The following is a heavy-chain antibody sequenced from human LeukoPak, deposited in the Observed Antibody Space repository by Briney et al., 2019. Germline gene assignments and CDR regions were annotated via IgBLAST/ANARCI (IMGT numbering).Heavy chain of an antibody. Sequence: SVKVSCKASGGTFSSYAISWVRQAPGQGLEWMGRIIPILGIANYAQKFQGRVTITADKSTSTAYMELSSLRSDDTAVYYCARDDELLRPEAFDIWGQGTMVTVSS. CDR3: ARDDELLRPEAFDI. CDR1: GGTFSSYA. CDR2: IIPILGIA. V-gene: IGHV1-69*04. J-gene: IGHJ3*02. D-gene: IGHD1-26*01.